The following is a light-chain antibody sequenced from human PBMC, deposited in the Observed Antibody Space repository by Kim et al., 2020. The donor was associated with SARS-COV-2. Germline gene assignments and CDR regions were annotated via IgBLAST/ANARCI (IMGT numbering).Light chain of an antibody. CDR2: AAS. Sequence: ASVGDGVTITCRASQGISNYLAWYQQKPGQVPKLLIYAASVLQSGVPSRFSGSGSGTDFTLTISSLLPEDVATYYCHKYYTFPRAFGQGTKVDIK. V-gene: IGKV1-27*01. CDR3: HKYYTFPRA. CDR1: QGISNY. J-gene: IGKJ1*01.